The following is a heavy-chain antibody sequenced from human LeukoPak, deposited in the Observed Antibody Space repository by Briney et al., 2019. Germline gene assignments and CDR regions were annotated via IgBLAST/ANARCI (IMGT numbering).Heavy chain of an antibody. D-gene: IGHD4-11*01. Sequence: GGSLRLSCAASGFTFSSSAMSWVRQAPGKGLEWVSSITGSAATTSYADSVKGRFIIPRDISKNTLYLQMNTLRAEDTAVYYCAKGRLGVDYWGQGTLVTVSS. CDR2: ITGSAATT. J-gene: IGHJ4*02. V-gene: IGHV3-23*01. CDR1: GFTFSSSA. CDR3: AKGRLGVDY.